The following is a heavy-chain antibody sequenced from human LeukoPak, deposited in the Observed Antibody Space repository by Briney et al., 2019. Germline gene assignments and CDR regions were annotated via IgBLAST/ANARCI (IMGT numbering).Heavy chain of an antibody. D-gene: IGHD3-10*01. V-gene: IGHV4-4*07. CDR3: ARGYGSGGSGDY. CDR2: IYTSGST. CDR1: GGSISSYY. Sequence: SETLSLTCTVSGGSISSYYWSWIRQPAGKGLGWIGRIYTSGSTNYNPSLKSRVTMSVDTSKNQFSLKLSSVTAADTAVYYCARGYGSGGSGDYWGQGTLVTVSS. J-gene: IGHJ4*02.